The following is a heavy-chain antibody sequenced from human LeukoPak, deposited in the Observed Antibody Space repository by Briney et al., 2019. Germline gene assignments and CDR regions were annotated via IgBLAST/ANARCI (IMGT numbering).Heavy chain of an antibody. CDR2: IIPIFGTA. Sequence: SVKVSCKASGGTFSSYVISWVRQAPGQGLEWMGGIIPIFGTANYAQKFQGRVTITADESTSTAYMELSSLRSEDTAVYYWARIVDGDSNYFDYWGQGTLVTVSS. CDR3: ARIVDGDSNYFDY. CDR1: GGTFSSYV. V-gene: IGHV1-69*13. D-gene: IGHD5-24*01. J-gene: IGHJ4*02.